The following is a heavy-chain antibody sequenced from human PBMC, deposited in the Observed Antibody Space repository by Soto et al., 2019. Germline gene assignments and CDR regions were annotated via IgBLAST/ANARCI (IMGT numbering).Heavy chain of an antibody. D-gene: IGHD3-22*01. V-gene: IGHV1-69*13. Sequence: SVKVSCKASGGTFSSYAISWVRQAPGQGLEWMGGIIPIFGTANYAQKFQGRVTITADESTSTAYMELSSLSSEDTAVYYCARGPNPEYYYDSSGYYNFDYWGQGTLVTVSS. CDR3: ARGPNPEYYYDSSGYYNFDY. CDR2: IIPIFGTA. CDR1: GGTFSSYA. J-gene: IGHJ4*02.